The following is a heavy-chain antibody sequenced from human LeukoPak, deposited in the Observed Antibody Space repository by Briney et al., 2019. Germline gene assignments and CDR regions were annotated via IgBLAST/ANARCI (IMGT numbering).Heavy chain of an antibody. J-gene: IGHJ4*02. CDR3: AKEGRILLWFGTLDY. Sequence: GGSLRLSCAASGFTFSTYSMNWVRQAPGKGLEWVSSISNSGSYIYYADSVKGRFAISRDNSKNTLYLQMNSLRAEDTAVYYCAKEGRILLWFGTLDYWGQGTLVTVSS. V-gene: IGHV3-21*04. CDR1: GFTFSTYS. CDR2: ISNSGSYI. D-gene: IGHD3-10*01.